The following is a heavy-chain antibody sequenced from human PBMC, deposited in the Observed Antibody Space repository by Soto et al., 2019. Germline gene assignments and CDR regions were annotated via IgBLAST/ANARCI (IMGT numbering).Heavy chain of an antibody. CDR2: ISGSGGST. V-gene: IGHV3-23*01. CDR3: ASSLPRITFGGVIVILGY. D-gene: IGHD3-16*02. J-gene: IGHJ4*02. CDR1: GFTFSSYA. Sequence: EVQLLESGGGLVQPGGSLRLSCAASGFTFSSYAMSWVRQAPGKGLEWVSAISGSGGSTYYADSVKGRFTISRDNSKNTLYLQMNSLRAEDTAVYYCASSLPRITFGGVIVILGYWGQGTLVTVSS.